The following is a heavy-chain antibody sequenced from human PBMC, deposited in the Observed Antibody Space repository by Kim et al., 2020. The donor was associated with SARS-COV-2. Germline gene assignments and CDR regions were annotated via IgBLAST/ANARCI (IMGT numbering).Heavy chain of an antibody. D-gene: IGHD3-10*01. CDR1: GYTFTSYG. Sequence: ASVKVSCKASGYTFTSYGISWVRQAPGQGLEWMGWISAYNGNTNYAQKLQGRVTMTTDTSTSTAYMELRSLRSDDTAVYYCARAGLLWFGELFGYYYGMDVWGQGTTVTVSS. CDR3: ARAGLLWFGELFGYYYGMDV. V-gene: IGHV1-18*01. J-gene: IGHJ6*02. CDR2: ISAYNGNT.